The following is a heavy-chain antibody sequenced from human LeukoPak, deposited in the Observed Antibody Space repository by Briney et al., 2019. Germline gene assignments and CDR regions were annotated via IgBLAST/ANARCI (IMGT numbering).Heavy chain of an antibody. Sequence: AGGSLRLSCAASGFTLSSYSMNWVRQAPGKGLEWVSYISSSSSTIYYADSVKGRFTISRDNAKNSLYLQMNSLRDEDTAVYYCASASTVTLDYWGQGTLVTVSS. CDR2: ISSSSSTI. D-gene: IGHD4-17*01. V-gene: IGHV3-48*02. CDR3: ASASTVTLDY. J-gene: IGHJ4*02. CDR1: GFTLSSYS.